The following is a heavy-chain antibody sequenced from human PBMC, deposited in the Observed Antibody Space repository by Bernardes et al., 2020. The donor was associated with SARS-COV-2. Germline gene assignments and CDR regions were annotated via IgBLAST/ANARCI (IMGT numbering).Heavy chain of an antibody. Sequence: GGSLRLSCAASGFTVGTHYMSWVRQAPGKGLEWVSVIQTGGNTYYTASVEGRFTISRDRSNNTLYLQMTSLRPEDTAIYYCARETDLDYWGQGTLVTVSS. V-gene: IGHV3-66*02. CDR2: IQTGGNT. CDR1: GFTVGTHY. J-gene: IGHJ4*02. CDR3: ARETDLDY.